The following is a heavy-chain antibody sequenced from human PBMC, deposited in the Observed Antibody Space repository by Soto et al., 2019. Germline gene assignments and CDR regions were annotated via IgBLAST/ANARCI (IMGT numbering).Heavy chain of an antibody. Sequence: GESLKISCKGSGYSFTSYWISWVRQMPGKGLEWMGRIDPSDSYTDYSPSFQGHVTISADKSISTAYLQWSSLKASDTAMYYCARHVHIVLMVYARPDAFDIWGQGTMVTVPS. D-gene: IGHD2-8*01. V-gene: IGHV5-10-1*01. CDR2: IDPSDSYT. CDR3: ARHVHIVLMVYARPDAFDI. CDR1: GYSFTSYW. J-gene: IGHJ3*02.